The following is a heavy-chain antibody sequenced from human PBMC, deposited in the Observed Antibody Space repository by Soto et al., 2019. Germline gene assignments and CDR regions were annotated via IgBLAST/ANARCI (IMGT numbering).Heavy chain of an antibody. D-gene: IGHD3-10*01. CDR3: AKSLYNDDGGPNDH. Sequence: EVQLLESGGGLVQPGGSLRLSCVGSGFTFSSYDMTWVRQAPGKGLEWVSSFSFYGRRDNTYYADSVKGRFTISRDNSRSTVYLQMDNLTDGETAVYYCAKSLYNDDGGPNDHWSHGTLVTVSS. J-gene: IGHJ4*01. CDR2: FSFYGRRDNT. V-gene: IGHV3-23*01. CDR1: GFTFSSYD.